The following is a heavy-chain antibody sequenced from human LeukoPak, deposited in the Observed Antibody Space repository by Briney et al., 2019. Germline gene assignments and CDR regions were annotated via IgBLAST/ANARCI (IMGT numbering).Heavy chain of an antibody. V-gene: IGHV3-21*04. J-gene: IGHJ4*02. Sequence: GGSLRLSCAGSGFAFESFTMTWVRQAPGKGLEWVSLISATSSDITYAESVRGRFTISRDNAKNSLFLQMDSLRAEDTAIYHCAKGLFSAYDKYLDSWGQGTLVTVSS. CDR1: GFAFESFT. CDR3: AKGLFSAYDKYLDS. CDR2: ISATSSDI. D-gene: IGHD5-12*01.